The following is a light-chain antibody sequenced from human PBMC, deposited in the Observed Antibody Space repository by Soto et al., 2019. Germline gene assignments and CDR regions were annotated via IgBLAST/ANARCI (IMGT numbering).Light chain of an antibody. CDR1: SSDVGGYNY. CDR2: EVS. V-gene: IGLV2-14*03. Sequence: QSALTQPASVSGSPGQSITISCTGTSSDVGGYNYVSWYQQHPGKAPKLKIYEVSNRPSGVSNRFSGSKSGYTASLTISELQDEDEADYYCTSFTSSSIWVFGGGTKLPVL. J-gene: IGLJ3*02. CDR3: TSFTSSSIWV.